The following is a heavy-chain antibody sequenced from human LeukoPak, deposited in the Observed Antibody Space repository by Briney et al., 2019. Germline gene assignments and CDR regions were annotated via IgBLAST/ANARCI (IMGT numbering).Heavy chain of an antibody. CDR1: GFTFSSYW. D-gene: IGHD3-3*01. CDR2: IKQDGSEK. V-gene: IGHV3-7*01. Sequence: GGSLRLSCAASGFTFSSYWMSWVRQAPGKGLEWVANIKQDGSEKYYVDSVKGRFTISRDNAKNSLYLQMNSLRAEDTAVYYCARENYDFWSGPIDYWGQGTLVTVSS. J-gene: IGHJ4*02. CDR3: ARENYDFWSGPIDY.